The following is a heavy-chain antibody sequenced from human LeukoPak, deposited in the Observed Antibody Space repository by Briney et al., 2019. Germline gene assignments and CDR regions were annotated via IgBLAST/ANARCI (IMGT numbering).Heavy chain of an antibody. J-gene: IGHJ4*02. CDR2: INHSGST. V-gene: IGHV4-34*01. CDR1: GGSISSYY. Sequence: PSETLSLTCTVSGGSISSYYWSWIRQPPGKGLEWIGEINHSGSTNYNPSLKSRVTISVDTSENQFSLKLSSVTAADTAVYYCARHYGPFDYWGQGTLVTVSS. D-gene: IGHD3-10*01. CDR3: ARHYGPFDY.